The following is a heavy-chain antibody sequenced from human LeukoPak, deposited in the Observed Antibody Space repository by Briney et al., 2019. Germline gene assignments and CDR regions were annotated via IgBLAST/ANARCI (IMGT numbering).Heavy chain of an antibody. V-gene: IGHV3-15*01. J-gene: IGHJ4*02. CDR3: TTLRYCSGTSCTHDY. CDR1: GFTFSDAW. CDR2: IKSKSDGGTT. Sequence: PGGSLRLSCAASGFTFSDAWMSWVRQAPGKGLEWVGRIKSKSDGGTTDYAAPVKGRFTISRDDSKNTLYLQMNSLKTEDTAVYYCTTLRYCSGTSCTHDYWGQGTLVTVSS. D-gene: IGHD2-2*01.